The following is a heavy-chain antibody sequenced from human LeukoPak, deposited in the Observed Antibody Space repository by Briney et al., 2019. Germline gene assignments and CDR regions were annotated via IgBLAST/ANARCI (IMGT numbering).Heavy chain of an antibody. CDR2: IYYSGST. V-gene: IGHV4-39*01. J-gene: IGHJ5*02. CDR3: ARRIVYSSPRGGGFDP. Sequence: PSETLSLTCTVSGASVSGSPYYWGWIRQPPGKGLEWIGSIYYSGSTYYNPSLKSRVTISVDTSKNQFSLKLSSVTAADTAVYYCARRIVYSSPRGGGFDPWGQGTLVTVSS. CDR1: GASVSGSPYY. D-gene: IGHD6-19*01.